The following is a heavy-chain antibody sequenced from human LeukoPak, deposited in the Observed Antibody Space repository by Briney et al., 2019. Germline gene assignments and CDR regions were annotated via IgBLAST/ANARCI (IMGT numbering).Heavy chain of an antibody. D-gene: IGHD2-8*02. J-gene: IGHJ3*02. V-gene: IGHV5-51*01. CDR1: GYSFTNYW. CDR2: IYPDYSET. CDR3: ARHTDGNDSDAFDI. Sequence: KISCKGFGYSFTNYWIGWVRQMPGKGLEWMGIIYPDYSETTYSPSFQGQVTMSVDKSINTAYLQWNSLRASDTTMYYCARHTDGNDSDAFDIWGQGTMVAVSP.